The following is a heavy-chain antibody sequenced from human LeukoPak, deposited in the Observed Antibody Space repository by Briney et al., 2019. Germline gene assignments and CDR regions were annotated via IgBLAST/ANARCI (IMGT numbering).Heavy chain of an antibody. CDR2: MNPNSGNT. J-gene: IGHJ4*02. Sequence: GASVKVSCKASGYTFTSYDINWVRQATGQGLEWMGWMNPNSGNTGYAQKFQGRVTMTRNTSISTAYMELSSLRSEDTAVYYCARAASYSSSGKTRKNYYFDYWGQGTLVTASS. CDR1: GYTFTSYD. D-gene: IGHD6-13*01. CDR3: ARAASYSSSGKTRKNYYFDY. V-gene: IGHV1-8*01.